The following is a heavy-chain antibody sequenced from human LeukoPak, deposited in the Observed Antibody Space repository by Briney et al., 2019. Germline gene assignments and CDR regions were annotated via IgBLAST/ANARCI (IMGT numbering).Heavy chain of an antibody. D-gene: IGHD3-22*01. CDR2: IKQDGSEK. V-gene: IGHV3-7*01. CDR1: GFPFSSYW. Sequence: GGSLRLSCAASGFPFSSYWMSWVRQAPGKGLEWVANIKQDGSEKYYVDSVKGRFTISRDNAKNSLYLQMNSLRAEDTAVYYCARDLAGYYYDSSGYYNWGQGTLVTVSS. CDR3: ARDLAGYYYDSSGYYN. J-gene: IGHJ4*02.